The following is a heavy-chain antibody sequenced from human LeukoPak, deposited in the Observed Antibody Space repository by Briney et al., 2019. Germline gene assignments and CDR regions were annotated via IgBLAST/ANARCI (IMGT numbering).Heavy chain of an antibody. Sequence: GGSLRLSCAASGFTFSKYGMYWVRQAPGKGLEWVAFIRNDGRNKYYTDSVKGRFTISRDNSKNTLHLQMNSLRAEDTAVYYCAKDLNYGDLLDYWGQGTLVTVSS. V-gene: IGHV3-30*02. J-gene: IGHJ4*02. D-gene: IGHD4-17*01. CDR1: GFTFSKYG. CDR3: AKDLNYGDLLDY. CDR2: IRNDGRNK.